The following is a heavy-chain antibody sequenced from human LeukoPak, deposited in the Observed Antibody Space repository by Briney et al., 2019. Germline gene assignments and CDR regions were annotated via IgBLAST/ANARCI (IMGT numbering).Heavy chain of an antibody. CDR3: ARDTTIVVVPAAIGDFDY. J-gene: IGHJ4*02. Sequence: PGGSLRLSCAASGFTFSSYWMHWVRQAPGKGLVWVSRINSDGSSTSYADSVKGRFTISRDNAKSTLYLQMNSLRAEDTAVCYRARDTTIVVVPAAIGDFDYWGQGTLVTVSS. D-gene: IGHD2-2*02. V-gene: IGHV3-74*01. CDR1: GFTFSSYW. CDR2: INSDGSST.